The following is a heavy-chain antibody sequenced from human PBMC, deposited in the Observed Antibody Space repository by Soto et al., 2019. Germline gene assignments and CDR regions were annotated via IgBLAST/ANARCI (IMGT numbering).Heavy chain of an antibody. CDR2: VYYSGYT. D-gene: IGHD2-15*01. CDR3: ARRIEVVAAADSGVWFDP. J-gene: IGHJ5*02. Sequence: SETLSLTCSVSGGSISSSTYYWGWIRQPPGKGLEWIGSVYYSGYTYYNPSLESRVTISVDTSKNQFSLKLRSVTAADTAVYYCARRIEVVAAADSGVWFDPWGQGTLVTVSS. V-gene: IGHV4-39*01. CDR1: GGSISSSTYY.